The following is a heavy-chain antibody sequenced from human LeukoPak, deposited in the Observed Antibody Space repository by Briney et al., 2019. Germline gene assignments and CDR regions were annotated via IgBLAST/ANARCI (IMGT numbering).Heavy chain of an antibody. J-gene: IGHJ4*02. V-gene: IGHV3-48*03. CDR3: ARVEVGATEAFDY. CDR2: ISSSGSTI. CDR1: GFTFSSYE. D-gene: IGHD1-26*01. Sequence: GGSLRLSCAASGFTFSSYEMNWVRQAPGKGLEWVSYISSSGSTIYYADSVKGRFTISRDNAKNSLYLQMNSLRAEDTAVYYCARVEVGATEAFDYWGQGTLVTVSS.